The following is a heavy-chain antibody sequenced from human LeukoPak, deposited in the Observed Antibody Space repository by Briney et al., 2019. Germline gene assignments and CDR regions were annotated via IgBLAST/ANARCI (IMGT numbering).Heavy chain of an antibody. CDR2: ISYDGSNK. Sequence: GGSLRLSCAASGFTFSSYAMHWVRQAPGKGLEWVAVISYDGSNKYYADSVKGRFTISRDNSKNTLYLQMNSLRVEDAAVYYCSKDLTSDFGGDLDPWGQGTLVTVSS. CDR1: GFTFSSYA. V-gene: IGHV3-30-3*01. D-gene: IGHD3-10*01. CDR3: SKDLTSDFGGDLDP. J-gene: IGHJ5*02.